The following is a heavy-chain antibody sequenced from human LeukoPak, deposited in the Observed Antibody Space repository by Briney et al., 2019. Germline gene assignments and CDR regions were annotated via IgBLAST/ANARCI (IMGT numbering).Heavy chain of an antibody. CDR3: ARALYYDFWSGYNNWFDP. Sequence: SETLSLTCTVSGGSISSYYWSWIRQPPGKGLEWIGYIYYSGSTNYNPSLKSRVTISVDTSKNQFSLKLSSVTAADTAVYYCARALYYDFWSGYNNWFDPWGQGTLVTVPS. CDR2: IYYSGST. D-gene: IGHD3-3*01. CDR1: GGSISSYY. J-gene: IGHJ5*02. V-gene: IGHV4-59*01.